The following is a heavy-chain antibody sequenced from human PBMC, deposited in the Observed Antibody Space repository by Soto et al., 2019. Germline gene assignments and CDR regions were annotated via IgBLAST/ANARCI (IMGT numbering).Heavy chain of an antibody. J-gene: IGHJ5*02. V-gene: IGHV5-51*01. D-gene: IGHD3-22*01. CDR2: IYPRDSNT. CDR3: ASQPYYYDSSSGDYT. CDR1: GYSFTTYW. Sequence: EVQLVQSGAEMKKPGESLKISCKGSGYSFTTYWIGWVRQMPGKGLEWVGIIYPRDSNTRYSPSFQGQVTISVDKSISTAYLQWSSLKASDTAMYYCASQPYYYDSSSGDYTWGQGTLFTVSS.